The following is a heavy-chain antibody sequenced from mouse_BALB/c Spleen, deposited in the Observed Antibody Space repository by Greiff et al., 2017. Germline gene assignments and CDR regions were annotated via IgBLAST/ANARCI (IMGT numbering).Heavy chain of an antibody. CDR2: INPSNGGT. D-gene: IGHD2-5*01. CDR1: GYTFTSYY. V-gene: IGHV1S81*02. J-gene: IGHJ3*01. CDR3: TRWGSNPFAY. Sequence: VQLQQSGAELVKPGASVKLSCKASGYTFTSYYMYWVKQRPGQGLEWIGEINPSNGGTNFNEKFKTKATLTVDKSSSTAYMQLSSLTSEESAVYYCTRWGSNPFAYWGQGTLVTVSA.